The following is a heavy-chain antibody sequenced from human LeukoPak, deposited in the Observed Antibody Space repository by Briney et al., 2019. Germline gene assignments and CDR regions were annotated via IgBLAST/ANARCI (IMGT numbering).Heavy chain of an antibody. CDR1: GGSISSSSYY. V-gene: IGHV4-39*01. J-gene: IGHJ3*02. CDR3: ARANLVGALRDAFGI. D-gene: IGHD1-26*01. CDR2: IYYSGST. Sequence: SETLSLTCTVSGGSISSSSYYWGWIRQPPGKGLEWIGSIYYSGSTYYNPSLKSRVTISVDTSRNQFSPKLSSVTAADTAVYYCARANLVGALRDAFGIWGQGTMVTVSS.